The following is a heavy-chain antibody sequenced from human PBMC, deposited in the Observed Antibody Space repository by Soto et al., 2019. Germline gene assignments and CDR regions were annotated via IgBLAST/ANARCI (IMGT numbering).Heavy chain of an antibody. V-gene: IGHV3-33*01. D-gene: IGHD6-13*01. CDR1: GFTFSRYG. CDR2: IWYDGSNK. CDR3: ARDPGSSWYYFDY. J-gene: IGHJ4*02. Sequence: GGSLRLSCAASGFTFSRYGMYWVRQAPGKGLEWVAVIWYDGSNKYYADSVKGRFTISRDNSKNTLYLQMNSLRADDTAVYYCARDPGSSWYYFDYWGQGTLVTVSS.